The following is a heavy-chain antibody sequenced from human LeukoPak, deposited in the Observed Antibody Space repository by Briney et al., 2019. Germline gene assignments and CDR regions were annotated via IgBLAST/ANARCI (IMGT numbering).Heavy chain of an antibody. V-gene: IGHV3-7*01. D-gene: IGHD3-3*01. CDR3: ARDLSWSLSGSDY. Sequence: GGSLRLSCAASGFTFSGYWMTWVRQAPGKGLEWVANIKQDASEKFYVDSVKGRFTISRDNAKNSLYLQMNSLRAEDTAVYYCARDLSWSLSGSDYWGQGTLVTVSS. J-gene: IGHJ4*02. CDR1: GFTFSGYW. CDR2: IKQDASEK.